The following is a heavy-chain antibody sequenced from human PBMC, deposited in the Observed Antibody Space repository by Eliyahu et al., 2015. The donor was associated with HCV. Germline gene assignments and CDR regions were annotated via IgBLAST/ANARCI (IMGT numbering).Heavy chain of an antibody. J-gene: IGHJ4*02. Sequence: EVQLVESGGGLVQPGGPLRLSCAASGFTFRNYWMYWVRQAPGMGLVWVSRINWDGGITGYADSVKGRFTVSRDNAKNTLDLQMNNLRVDDTAVYFCARGSDSWGQGTVVTVSS. CDR1: GFTFRNYW. CDR3: ARGSDS. V-gene: IGHV3-74*01. CDR2: INWDGGIT.